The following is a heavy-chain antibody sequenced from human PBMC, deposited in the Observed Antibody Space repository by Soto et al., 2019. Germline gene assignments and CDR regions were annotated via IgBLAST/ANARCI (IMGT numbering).Heavy chain of an antibody. CDR1: GITISSASYY. CDR3: ARYRISGSWSKFDY. CDR2: IYYNGST. V-gene: IGHV4-31*03. Sequence: QVLLQESGPGLMKPSQTLSLTCTVSGITISSASYYWSWIRQHPGKGLEWVGNIYYNGSTYYSPSLKSRVTLWVDTSKNQFSLRLASVTAADTAVYYCARYRISGSWSKFDYWGQGTLVTVSS. D-gene: IGHD6-13*01. J-gene: IGHJ4*02.